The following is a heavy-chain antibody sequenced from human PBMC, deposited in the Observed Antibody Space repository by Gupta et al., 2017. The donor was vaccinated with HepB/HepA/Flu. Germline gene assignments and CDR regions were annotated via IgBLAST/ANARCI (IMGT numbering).Heavy chain of an antibody. CDR3: AKDLEGDTASYYGMDV. CDR1: GFPFRSYG. Sequence: QVQLVESGGGVVQPGRSLRLSCAASGFPFRSYGMHWVRQAPGKGLEWVAVISYDGSNKYYADSVKGRFTISRDNSKNTLYLQMNSLRAEDTAVYYCAKDLEGDTASYYGMDVWGQGTTVTVSS. V-gene: IGHV3-30*18. CDR2: ISYDGSNK. J-gene: IGHJ6*02. D-gene: IGHD5-18*01.